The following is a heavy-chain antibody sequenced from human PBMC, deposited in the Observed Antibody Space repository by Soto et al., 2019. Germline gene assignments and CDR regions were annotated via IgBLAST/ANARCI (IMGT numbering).Heavy chain of an antibody. Sequence: HPGGSLRLSCAASGFTFSSYWMSWVRQAPGKGLEWVANMKQDGSEKYYVDSVKGRFTISRDNAKNSLYLQMNSLRAEDTAVYYCARGSSLTLFAAARPRGRYGMDVWGQGTTVTVSS. D-gene: IGHD3-3*01. CDR2: MKQDGSEK. CDR1: GFTFSSYW. CDR3: ARGSSLTLFAAARPRGRYGMDV. J-gene: IGHJ6*02. V-gene: IGHV3-7*04.